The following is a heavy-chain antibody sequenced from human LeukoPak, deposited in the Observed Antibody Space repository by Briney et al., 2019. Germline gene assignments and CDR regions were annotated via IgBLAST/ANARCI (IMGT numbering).Heavy chain of an antibody. Sequence: SETLSLTCTVSGYSISSGYYWGWIRQPPGKGLEWIGSIYHSGSTYYNPSLKSRVTISVDTSKNQFSLKLSSVTAADTAVYYCARSYINTMIRGVIIWFDPWGQGTLVTVSS. CDR2: IYHSGST. J-gene: IGHJ5*02. V-gene: IGHV4-38-2*02. CDR1: GYSISSGYY. CDR3: ARSYINTMIRGVIIWFDP. D-gene: IGHD3-10*01.